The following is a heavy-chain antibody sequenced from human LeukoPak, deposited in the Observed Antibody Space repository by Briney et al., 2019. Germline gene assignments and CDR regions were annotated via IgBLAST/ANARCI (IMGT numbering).Heavy chain of an antibody. D-gene: IGHD3-16*01. CDR1: GHTLSSDW. V-gene: IGHV5-51*01. CDR2: IYAGDSDT. Sequence: GESPKISFKASGHTLSSDWIAWVRPLPGKGLEWVGVIYAGDSDTRYSPSFQGQVTISVDTSLNPAYLQWSNLKASDTAMCYCARFRGELMDGLDLWGQGTLVSVSS. CDR3: ARFRGELMDGLDL. J-gene: IGHJ5*02.